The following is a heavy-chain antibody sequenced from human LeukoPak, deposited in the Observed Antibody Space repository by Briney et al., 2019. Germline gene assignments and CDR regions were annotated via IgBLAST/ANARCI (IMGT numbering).Heavy chain of an antibody. Sequence: GGSLRLSCAASGFTFSNYAMSWVRQAPGKGLEWVSLTFGTGDSTNYADSVKGRFTISRDNSKSTLYLQMSNLKTEDTAVYYVVWEYSRSFNSWGQGTLVTVSS. J-gene: IGHJ4*02. V-gene: IGHV3-23*01. CDR2: TFGTGDST. CDR1: GFTFSNYA. D-gene: IGHD6-6*01. CDR3: VWEYSRSFNS.